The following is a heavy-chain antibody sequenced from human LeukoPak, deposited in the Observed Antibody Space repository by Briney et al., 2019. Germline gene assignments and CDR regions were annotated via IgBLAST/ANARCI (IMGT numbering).Heavy chain of an antibody. CDR3: ATDGTISCYKCFDH. D-gene: IGHD3-10*01. V-gene: IGHV1-69*04. J-gene: IGHJ4*01. CDR1: GGAFTSYA. Sequence: KVSCKASGGAFTSYAISWVLQAPGQGLEWMGRIIPILGEEDYAQNLQRRVTITADKSTGTAYMELSSLRSEDTAIYYCATDGTISCYKCFDHWGEGSGVTVSS. CDR2: IIPILGEE.